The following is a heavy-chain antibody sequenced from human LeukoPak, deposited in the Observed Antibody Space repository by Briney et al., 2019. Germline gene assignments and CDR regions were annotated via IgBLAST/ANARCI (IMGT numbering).Heavy chain of an antibody. V-gene: IGHV3-21*05. CDR2: ISSSSSYT. D-gene: IGHD6-13*01. Sequence: KPGGSLRLSCAASGFTFSTYWMTWVRQAPGKGLEWVSYISSSSSYTNYADSVKGRFTISRDNAKNSLYLQMNSLRAEDTAVYYCARGSSSWYRWDRFDYWGQGTLVTVSS. J-gene: IGHJ4*02. CDR1: GFTFSTYW. CDR3: ARGSSSWYRWDRFDY.